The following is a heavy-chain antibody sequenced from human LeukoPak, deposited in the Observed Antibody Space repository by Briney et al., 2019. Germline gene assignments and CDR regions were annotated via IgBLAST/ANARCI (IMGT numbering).Heavy chain of an antibody. CDR1: GFTFDDYA. D-gene: IGHD6-13*01. Sequence: PGRSLRLSCAASGFTFDDYAMHWVRQVPGKGLEWVSGIGRNSGYIGYVDSVKGRFTISRDNAENSLYLQMNSLRAEDTAVYYCAREAKTNSRQLSLPDYYYYGMDVWGQGTTVTVSS. CDR3: AREAKTNSRQLSLPDYYYYGMDV. CDR2: IGRNSGYI. J-gene: IGHJ6*02. V-gene: IGHV3-9*01.